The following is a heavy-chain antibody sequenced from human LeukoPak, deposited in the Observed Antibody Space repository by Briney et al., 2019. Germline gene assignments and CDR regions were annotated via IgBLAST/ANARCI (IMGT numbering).Heavy chain of an antibody. CDR1: GFTFSSYS. V-gene: IGHV3-21*01. J-gene: IGHJ4*02. D-gene: IGHD3-22*01. CDR2: ISSISSYI. Sequence: GGSLRFSCAASGFTFSSYSMNGVRQAPGKGLEWVSSISSISSYIYYADSVKGRFTISRDNSKNTLYLQMNSLRAEDTAVYYCARDPTYYYDTSGYFGCDYWGQGILVTVSS. CDR3: ARDPTYYYDTSGYFGCDY.